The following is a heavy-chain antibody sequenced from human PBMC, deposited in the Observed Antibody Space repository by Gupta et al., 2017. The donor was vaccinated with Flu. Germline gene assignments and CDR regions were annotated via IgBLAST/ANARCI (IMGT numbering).Heavy chain of an antibody. CDR1: YW. CDR2: IYPDDSDT. CDR3: ATQGAGDCSNTSCYNYDVFDM. V-gene: IGHV5-51*01. Sequence: YWIGWVRQLPGKGLEYMGIIYPDDSDTRYSPSFQGQVTISADKSMSTAYLQWGSLKASDTATYFCATQGAGDCSNTSCYNYDVFDMWGQGTLVIVSS. D-gene: IGHD2-2*02. J-gene: IGHJ3*02.